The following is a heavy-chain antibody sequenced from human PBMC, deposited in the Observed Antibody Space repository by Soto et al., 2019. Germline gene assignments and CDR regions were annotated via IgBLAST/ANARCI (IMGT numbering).Heavy chain of an antibody. CDR3: ASGVTMVRGGTDY. D-gene: IGHD3-10*01. J-gene: IGHJ4*02. V-gene: IGHV3-74*01. CDR2: INSDGSST. Sequence: EVQLVESGGGLVQPGGSLRLSCAASGFTFSSYWMHWVRQAPGKGLVWVSRINSDGSSTSYADSVKGRFTISRDNAKNTLYLQMNRLRAEDTAVYYCASGVTMVRGGTDYWGQGTLVTVSS. CDR1: GFTFSSYW.